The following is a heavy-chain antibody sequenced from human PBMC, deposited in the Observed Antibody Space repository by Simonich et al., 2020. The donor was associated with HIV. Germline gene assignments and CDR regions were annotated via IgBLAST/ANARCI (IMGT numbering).Heavy chain of an antibody. CDR3: ASVRYGSGSYYSDY. J-gene: IGHJ4*02. V-gene: IGHV1-58*02. CDR2: IVGGSGNT. CDR1: GFTFSSSA. Sequence: QMQLVQSGPEVKKPGTSVKVSCKASGFTFSSSAMQWVRQARGQRLEWIGWIVGGSGNTNYAQKFQERVTITRDMSTSTAYMELSSLRAEDTAVYYCASVRYGSGSYYSDYWGQGTLVTVSS. D-gene: IGHD3-10*01.